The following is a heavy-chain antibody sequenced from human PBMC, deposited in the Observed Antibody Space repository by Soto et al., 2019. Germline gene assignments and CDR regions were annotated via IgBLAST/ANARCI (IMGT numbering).Heavy chain of an antibody. Sequence: PSETLSLTCVVSGGSFDTYYWNWIRQSPGKGLEWIGESNHRGSNNYSPSLKSRVTISLDTSKNQFSLKLTSVTAADTAVYYCARAEMATLYAFDIWGQGXMVTV. CDR2: SNHRGSN. V-gene: IGHV4-34*01. J-gene: IGHJ3*02. CDR1: GGSFDTYY. D-gene: IGHD5-12*01. CDR3: ARAEMATLYAFDI.